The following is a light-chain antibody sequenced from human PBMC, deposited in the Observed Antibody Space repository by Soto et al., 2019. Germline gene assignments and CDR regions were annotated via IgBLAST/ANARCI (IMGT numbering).Light chain of an antibody. CDR2: AAY. Sequence: AIQMTQSPSSLSASVGARVTITCRASQGIRNELGWYQQKPGKAPKFLIYAAYSLQSGVPSRFSGSGSGTDFTLTISSLQPEDFATYYCLQDYNYPRTFGQGTKVEIK. J-gene: IGKJ1*01. V-gene: IGKV1-6*01. CDR3: LQDYNYPRT. CDR1: QGIRNE.